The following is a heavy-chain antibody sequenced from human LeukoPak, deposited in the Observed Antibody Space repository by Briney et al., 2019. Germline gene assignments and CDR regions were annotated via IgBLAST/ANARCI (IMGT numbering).Heavy chain of an antibody. CDR2: INHSGST. D-gene: IGHD3-10*01. CDR3: ARGPRGVIIKDY. Sequence: NASETLSLTCAVYGGSFSGYYWSWIRQPPGKGLEWIGEINHSGSTNYNPSLKSRVTISVDMSKNQFSLKLSSVTAADTAVYYCARGPRGVIIKDYWGQGTLVTVSS. CDR1: GGSFSGYY. V-gene: IGHV4-34*01. J-gene: IGHJ4*02.